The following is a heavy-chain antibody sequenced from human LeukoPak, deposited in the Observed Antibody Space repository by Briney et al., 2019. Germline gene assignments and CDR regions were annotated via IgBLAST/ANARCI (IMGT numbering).Heavy chain of an antibody. V-gene: IGHV3-23*01. Sequence: ETLSLTCAVSGGSISSSNWWSWVRQAPGKGLEWVSAISGSGGSTYYADSVKGRFTISRDNSKNTLYLQMNSLRAEDTAVYYCAKGSYWGQGTLVTVSS. CDR2: ISGSGGST. J-gene: IGHJ4*02. CDR3: AKGSY. CDR1: GGSISSSN.